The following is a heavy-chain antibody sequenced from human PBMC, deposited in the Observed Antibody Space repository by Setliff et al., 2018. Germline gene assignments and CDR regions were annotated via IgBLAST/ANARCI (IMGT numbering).Heavy chain of an antibody. CDR2: IYYSGST. CDR3: ARRETYYNFWSGYYAY. D-gene: IGHD3-3*01. V-gene: IGHV4-39*07. CDR1: GGSISGSSYY. Sequence: LSLTCTVSGGSISGSSYYWGWIRQPPGKGLEWIGSIYYSGSTYYNPSLKSRVTISVDTSKNQFSLKLSSVTAADTAVYYCARRETYYNFWSGYYAYWGQGTLVTSPQ. J-gene: IGHJ4*02.